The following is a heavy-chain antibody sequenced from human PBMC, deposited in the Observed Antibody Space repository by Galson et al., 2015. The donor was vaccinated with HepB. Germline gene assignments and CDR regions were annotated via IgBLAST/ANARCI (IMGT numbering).Heavy chain of an antibody. V-gene: IGHV4-4*07. CDR3: ARNNHFDF. Sequence: ETLSLTCSVSGASINTSYWSWIRQPAGKGLEWIGRIFSPDSINYNPSLKSRISMSVDTSQSRFSLKMNSVTAADTGVYYCARNNHFDFWGQGIVVTVSS. D-gene: IGHD1/OR15-1a*01. J-gene: IGHJ4*02. CDR1: GASINTSY. CDR2: IFSPDSI.